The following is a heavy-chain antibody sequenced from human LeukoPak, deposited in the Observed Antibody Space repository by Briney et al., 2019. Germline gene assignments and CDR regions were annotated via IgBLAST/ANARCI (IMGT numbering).Heavy chain of an antibody. V-gene: IGHV1-46*01. CDR3: ARDSEQLPYYYYGMDV. CDR1: AYTFTDYY. J-gene: IGHJ6*02. CDR2: INPSGGST. Sequence: ASVEVSCKASAYTFTDYYVHWARQAPGQGLEWMGIINPSGGSTSYAQKFQGRVTMTRDTSTSTVYMELSSLRSEDTAVYYCARDSEQLPYYYYGMDVWGQGTAVTVSS. D-gene: IGHD6-6*01.